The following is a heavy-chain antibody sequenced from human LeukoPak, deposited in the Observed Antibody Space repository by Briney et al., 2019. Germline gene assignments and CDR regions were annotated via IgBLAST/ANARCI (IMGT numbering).Heavy chain of an antibody. CDR1: GFTFSSYG. D-gene: IGHD2-2*01. Sequence: GGSLRLSCAASGFTFSSYGMHWVRQAPGKGLEWVAFIRYDGSNKYYADSVKGRFTISRDNSKNTLYLQMNSLRAEDTAVYYCAKDPPSCSSTSCYPDYWGQGTLVTVSS. CDR3: AKDPPSCSSTSCYPDY. V-gene: IGHV3-30*02. J-gene: IGHJ4*02. CDR2: IRYDGSNK.